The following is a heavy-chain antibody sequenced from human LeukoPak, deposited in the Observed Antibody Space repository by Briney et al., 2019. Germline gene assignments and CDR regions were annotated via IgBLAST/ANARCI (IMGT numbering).Heavy chain of an antibody. CDR2: ISAYNGNT. CDR3: VRDRPGRFLEWLPPFDY. J-gene: IGHJ4*02. D-gene: IGHD3-3*01. Sequence: ASVKVSCKASGYTFTSYGISWVRQAPGQGLEWMGWISAYNGNTNYAQKLQGRVTMTTDTSTSTAYMELRSLRSDDTAVYYCVRDRPGRFLEWLPPFDYWGQGTLVTVSS. CDR1: GYTFTSYG. V-gene: IGHV1-18*01.